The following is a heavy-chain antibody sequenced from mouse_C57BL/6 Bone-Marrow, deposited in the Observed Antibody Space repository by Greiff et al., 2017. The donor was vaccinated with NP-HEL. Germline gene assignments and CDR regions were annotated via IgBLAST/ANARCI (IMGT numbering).Heavy chain of an antibody. Sequence: VQLKESGPELVKPGASVKTSCKASGYSFTGYYMNWVKQSPEKSLEWIGEINPSTGGTTYNQKFKAKATLTVDKSSSTAYMQLKSLTSEDSAVYYCARRRYYGLDYWGQGTTLTVSS. D-gene: IGHD1-1*02. CDR1: GYSFTGYY. J-gene: IGHJ2*01. CDR2: INPSTGGT. CDR3: ARRRYYGLDY. V-gene: IGHV1-42*01.